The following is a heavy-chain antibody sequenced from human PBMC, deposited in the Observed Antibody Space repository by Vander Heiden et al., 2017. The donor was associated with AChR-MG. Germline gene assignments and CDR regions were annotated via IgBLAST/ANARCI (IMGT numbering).Heavy chain of an antibody. CDR3: AFVLVSLSFDY. Sequence: VQLQESGPGLVKPSETLSLTCAVSGYSISRGYYWGWIRQPPGKGLEWIGAVYHGGSTSYNPSLKSRVTISVDTSNNQFSVKLSSVTAADTAVYYCAFVLVSLSFDYWGQGLLVTVSS. CDR2: VYHGGST. V-gene: IGHV4-38-2*01. CDR1: GYSISRGYY. J-gene: IGHJ4*02. D-gene: IGHD3-3*01.